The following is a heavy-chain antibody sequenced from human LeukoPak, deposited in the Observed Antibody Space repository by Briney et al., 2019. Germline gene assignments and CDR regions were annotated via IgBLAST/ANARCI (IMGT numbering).Heavy chain of an antibody. CDR3: ARHQNWGSTHY. J-gene: IGHJ4*02. D-gene: IGHD7-27*01. CDR1: GFTFNTYA. CDR2: LAYDGDNK. V-gene: IGHV3-30-3*01. Sequence: GRSLRLACAASGFTFNTYAMHWVRQAPGKGLEWVPVLAYDGDNKFYADSVRGRFTISRDHSKNTLYLQMNSLRAEDTAVYYCARHQNWGSTHYWGQGTLVTVFS.